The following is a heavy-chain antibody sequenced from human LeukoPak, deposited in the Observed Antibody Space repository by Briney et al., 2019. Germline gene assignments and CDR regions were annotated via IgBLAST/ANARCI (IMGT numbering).Heavy chain of an antibody. CDR3: ARHHYCGGDCYIFDY. J-gene: IGHJ4*02. CDR1: GFTFSDYY. V-gene: IGHV3-11*04. CDR2: ISSSGSNI. D-gene: IGHD2-21*01. Sequence: GESLRLSCAASGFTFSDYYLCWSRQAPGKGLEWVSYISSSGSNIYYADSVKRRFTISRDNAKNSLYLQMNSLRAEDTAVYYCARHHYCGGDCYIFDYWGQGTLVTVSS.